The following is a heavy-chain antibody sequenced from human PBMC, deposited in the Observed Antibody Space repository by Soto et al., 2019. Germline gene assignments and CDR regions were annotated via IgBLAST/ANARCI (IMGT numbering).Heavy chain of an antibody. CDR2: ISSSGSTI. V-gene: IGHV3-11*01. CDR1: GFTFSDYY. CDR3: ARDYGSGYSSSWKAEYFQH. Sequence: KPGGSLRLSCAASGFTFSDYYMSWIRQAPGKGLEWVSYISSSGSTIYYADSVKGRFTISRDNAKNSLYLQMNSLRAEDTAVYYCARDYGSGYSSSWKAEYFQHWGQGTLVTVSS. D-gene: IGHD6-13*01. J-gene: IGHJ1*01.